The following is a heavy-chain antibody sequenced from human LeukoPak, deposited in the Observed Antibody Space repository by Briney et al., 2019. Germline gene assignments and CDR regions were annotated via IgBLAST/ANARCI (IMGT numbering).Heavy chain of an antibody. CDR2: IRYDGSNK. J-gene: IGHJ4*02. Sequence: GGSLRLSCAASGFTFSSYGMHWVRQAPGKGLEWVAFIRYDGSNKYYADSVKGRFTISRDNSKNTLYLQMNSLRAEDTGVYYCAKISCSSTSCKPPDFDYWGQGTLVTVSS. V-gene: IGHV3-30*02. D-gene: IGHD2-2*01. CDR3: AKISCSSTSCKPPDFDY. CDR1: GFTFSSYG.